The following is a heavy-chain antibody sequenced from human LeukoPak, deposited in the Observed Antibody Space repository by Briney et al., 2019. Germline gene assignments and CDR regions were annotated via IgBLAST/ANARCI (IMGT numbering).Heavy chain of an antibody. CDR3: ARCSTVTTRLVDYYYYGMDV. Sequence: ASVKVSCKAAGYTFTGYYMHWVRQAPGQGLEWMGWINPNSGGTNYAQKFQGRVTMIRDTSISTAYMELSRLRSDDTAVYYCARCSTVTTRLVDYYYYGMDVWGQGTTVTVSS. CDR1: GYTFTGYY. J-gene: IGHJ6*02. D-gene: IGHD4-17*01. V-gene: IGHV1-2*02. CDR2: INPNSGGT.